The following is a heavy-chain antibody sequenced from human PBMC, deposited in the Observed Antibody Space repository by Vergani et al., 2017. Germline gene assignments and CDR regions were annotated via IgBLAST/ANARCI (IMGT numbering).Heavy chain of an antibody. CDR2: INSDGSDA. CDR1: GFTFSSYW. CDR3: ARGGWDHAFEI. V-gene: IGHV3-74*01. Sequence: EVQLVESGGGLVQPGGSLRLSCAASGFTFSSYWMHWVRQAPGKGLVWVSRINSDGSDAIYADSVKGRFTISRDNARNTLYLQMNSLRDEDTALYFCARGGWDHAFEIWGQGTMVTVSS. D-gene: IGHD1-26*01. J-gene: IGHJ3*02.